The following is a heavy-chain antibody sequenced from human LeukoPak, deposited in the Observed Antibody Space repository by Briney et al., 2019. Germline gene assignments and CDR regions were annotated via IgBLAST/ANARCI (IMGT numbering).Heavy chain of an antibody. CDR3: ARDGGVSGYDLLDY. CDR1: GFTFSSYD. D-gene: IGHD5-12*01. J-gene: IGHJ4*02. CDR2: IGTAGDT. V-gene: IGHV3-13*01. Sequence: GGSPRLSCAASGFTFSSYDMHWVRQATGKGLEWVSAIGTAGDTYYPGSVKGRFTISRENAKNSLYLQMNSLTVEDTAVYYCARDGGVSGYDLLDYWGQGTLVTASS.